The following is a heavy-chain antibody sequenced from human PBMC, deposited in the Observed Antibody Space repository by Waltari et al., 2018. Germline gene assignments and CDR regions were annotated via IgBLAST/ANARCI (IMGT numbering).Heavy chain of an antibody. V-gene: IGHV3-11*01. CDR2: ISGIGSTR. J-gene: IGHJ4*02. Sequence: QVLLVESGGGLVKPGGSLRLSCAASGFTFSDYYMSWVRKAPGRGLEAVSPISGIGSTRNYAASGMCRFTISRDNAKNSVFLQLNSLRADDTAMYYCVRDERWLHLIGTFDSWGQGTLVTVSS. D-gene: IGHD3-9*01. CDR1: GFTFSDYY. CDR3: VRDERWLHLIGTFDS.